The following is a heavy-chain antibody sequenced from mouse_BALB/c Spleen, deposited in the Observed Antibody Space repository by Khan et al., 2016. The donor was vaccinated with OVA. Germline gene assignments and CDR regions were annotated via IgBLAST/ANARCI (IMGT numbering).Heavy chain of an antibody. CDR3: ARDRSYYRNDGWFAY. CDR1: GYTFTSYT. D-gene: IGHD2-14*01. J-gene: IGHJ3*01. Sequence: VQLQQSGAELARPGASVKMSCKASGYTFTSYTIHWIKQRPGQGLEWIGYINPSSGYTNYNQKFKDKATLTADKSSTTAYMQISSLTSDDSAVYYCARDRSYYRNDGWFAYWGQGTLVTVSA. CDR2: INPSSGYT. V-gene: IGHV1-4*01.